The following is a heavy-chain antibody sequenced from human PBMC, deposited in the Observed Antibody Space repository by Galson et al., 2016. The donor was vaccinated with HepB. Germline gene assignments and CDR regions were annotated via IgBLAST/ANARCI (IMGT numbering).Heavy chain of an antibody. J-gene: IGHJ4*02. D-gene: IGHD3-10*01. CDR1: GFTFSNAW. Sequence: SLRLSCAVSGFTFSNAWMSWVRQAPGKGLEWVGRIKSNPDGGTTDYAAPVKGRFIISRVDSKNTLYLQMNSLKTEDTAVYYCTKTARLRGVPMDYWGQGTLFTVSS. CDR2: IKSNPDGGTT. CDR3: TKTARLRGVPMDY. V-gene: IGHV3-15*01.